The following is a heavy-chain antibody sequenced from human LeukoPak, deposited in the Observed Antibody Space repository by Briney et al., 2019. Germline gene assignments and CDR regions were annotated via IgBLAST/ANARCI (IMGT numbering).Heavy chain of an antibody. V-gene: IGHV4-39*01. J-gene: IGHJ5*02. CDR1: GGSISSSYKY. CDR2: IYYSGTT. CDR3: ARSSATEGPTHNWFDP. Sequence: SETLSLTCTVSGGSISSSYKYWGWVRQPPGRGLEWIGSIYYSGTTYYNPSLKSRVTISADTSKNQFSLKLTSVTAADTAAYYCARSSATEGPTHNWFDPWGQGTLVTVSS.